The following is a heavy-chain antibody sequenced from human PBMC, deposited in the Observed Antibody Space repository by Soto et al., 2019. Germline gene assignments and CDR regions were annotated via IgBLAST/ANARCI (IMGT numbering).Heavy chain of an antibody. Sequence: QVQLVQSGAEVKKPGSSVKVSCKASGGTFSSYAISWVRQAPGQGLEWMGGIIPIFGTADYAEKFQGRVTITADESTSSAYMELSSLRSEDTAVYYCASHYDSSGYYYRGLDYWGQGTLVTVSS. CDR2: IIPIFGTA. CDR3: ASHYDSSGYYYRGLDY. CDR1: GGTFSSYA. D-gene: IGHD3-22*01. J-gene: IGHJ4*02. V-gene: IGHV1-69*12.